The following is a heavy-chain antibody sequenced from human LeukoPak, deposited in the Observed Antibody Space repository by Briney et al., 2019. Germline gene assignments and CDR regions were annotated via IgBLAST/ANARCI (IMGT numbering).Heavy chain of an antibody. J-gene: IGHJ6*03. CDR1: GYTFTSYD. V-gene: IGHV1-8*01. D-gene: IGHD1-1*01. CDR3: ATRGTTGTSAEDYYMDV. CDR2: MNPNGGNT. Sequence: ASVKVSXKASGYTFTSYDINWVRQATGQGLEWMGWMNPNGGNTGYAQKFQGRVTMTRNTSISTAYMELSSLRSEDTAVYYCATRGTTGTSAEDYYMDVWGNGTTVTVSS.